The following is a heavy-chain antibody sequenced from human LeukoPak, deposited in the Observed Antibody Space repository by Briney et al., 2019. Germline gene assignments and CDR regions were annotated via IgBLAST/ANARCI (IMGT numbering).Heavy chain of an antibody. V-gene: IGHV3-7*01. Sequence: PGGSLRLSXAASGFTFRSYWMSWVRQAPGKGLEWVANINQGGSVKYYVDSVKGRFTISRDDAKNSLYVQMNSLRDEDTAVYYCARVGYSGWNLECWGQGTLVTVSS. CDR1: GFTFRSYW. CDR2: INQGGSVK. CDR3: ARVGYSGWNLEC. D-gene: IGHD5-12*01. J-gene: IGHJ4*02.